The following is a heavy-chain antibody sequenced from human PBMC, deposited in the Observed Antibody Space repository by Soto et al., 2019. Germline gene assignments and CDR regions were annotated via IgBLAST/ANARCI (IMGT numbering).Heavy chain of an antibody. CDR1: GYTFSRYG. V-gene: IGHV1-18*01. CDR3: ARNGQPPYYYYGLDV. J-gene: IGHJ6*02. D-gene: IGHD2-8*01. Sequence: QGQLVQSGGEVKKSGASVKVSCKASGYTFSRYGISWVRQAPGQGLEWMGWISGYNGDTNYEQKFQGRVIMTIDTSPTRAYMDLRSLTSDDTAVYYCARNGQPPYYYYGLDVWGQGTTVTVSS. CDR2: ISGYNGDT.